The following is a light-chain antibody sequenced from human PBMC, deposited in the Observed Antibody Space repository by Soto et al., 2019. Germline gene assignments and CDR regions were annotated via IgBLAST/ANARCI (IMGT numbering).Light chain of an antibody. Sequence: QSALTQPASVSGSPGQSITISCTGTSSDVGGYNYVSWYQQHPGKAPKLMIYEVSNRPSGVSNRFSGSKSGNTASLAISGLQAEDESDYYCSSYTSRSPLDVFGTGTKVTVL. CDR1: SSDVGGYNY. J-gene: IGLJ1*01. CDR2: EVS. CDR3: SSYTSRSPLDV. V-gene: IGLV2-14*01.